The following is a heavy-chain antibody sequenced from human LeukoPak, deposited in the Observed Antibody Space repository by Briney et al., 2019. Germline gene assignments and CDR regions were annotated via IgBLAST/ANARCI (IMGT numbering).Heavy chain of an antibody. CDR2: INPSGGST. CDR3: AGTKWFGELKGAFDI. J-gene: IGHJ3*02. V-gene: IGHV1-46*01. D-gene: IGHD3-10*01. CDR1: GCTFTSYY. Sequence: GASVKVSCKASGCTFTSYYMHWVRQAPGQGLEWMGIINPSGGSTSYAQKFQGRVTMTRDTSTSTVYMELSSLRSEDTAVYYCAGTKWFGELKGAFDIWGQGTMVTVSP.